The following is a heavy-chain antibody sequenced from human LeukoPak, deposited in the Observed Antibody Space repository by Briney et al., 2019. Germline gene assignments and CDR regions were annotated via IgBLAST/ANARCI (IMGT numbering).Heavy chain of an antibody. CDR2: IYYSGST. CDR3: ASQPNHYADN. Sequence: PSQTLSLTCTVSGGSISSGGYYWSWIRQHPGKGLEWIGYIYYSGSTYFNPSLKSRLTISVDTSKNQFSLKLTSVTAADTAVYYCASQPNHYADNWGQGTLVTVSS. CDR1: GGSISSGGYY. V-gene: IGHV4-31*03. D-gene: IGHD2-2*01. J-gene: IGHJ4*02.